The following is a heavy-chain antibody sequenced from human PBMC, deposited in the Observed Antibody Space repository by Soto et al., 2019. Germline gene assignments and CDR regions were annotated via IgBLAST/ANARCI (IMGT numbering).Heavy chain of an antibody. CDR1: GGSISSGDYY. J-gene: IGHJ4*02. V-gene: IGHV4-30-4*01. CDR3: ARVPLHFYSSSSYPSHFDY. CDR2: INYSGIT. D-gene: IGHD6-13*01. Sequence: SETLSLTCTVSGGSISSGDYYWTWIRQPPGEGLEWIGYINYSGITYYNPSLKSRVSVSVATSQNQFSLTLSSVTAADTAVYYCARVPLHFYSSSSYPSHFDYWGQGSLVTVSS.